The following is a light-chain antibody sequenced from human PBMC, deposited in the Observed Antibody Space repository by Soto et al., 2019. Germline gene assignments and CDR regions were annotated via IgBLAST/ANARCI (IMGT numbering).Light chain of an antibody. V-gene: IGKV1-5*03. Sequence: DIPMTQSPSPQNGSLGDRFTITCRASQTISSWLAWYQQKPGKAPKLLIYKASTLKSGVPSRFSGSGSGTEFTLTISSLQPDDFATYYCQHDNSYSEGFGQGTRLEIK. J-gene: IGKJ5*01. CDR1: QTISSW. CDR3: QHDNSYSEG. CDR2: KAS.